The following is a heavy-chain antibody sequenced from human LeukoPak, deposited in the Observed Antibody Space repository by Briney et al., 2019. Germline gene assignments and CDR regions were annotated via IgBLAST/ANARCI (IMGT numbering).Heavy chain of an antibody. V-gene: IGHV4-34*01. D-gene: IGHD5-18*01. J-gene: IGHJ4*02. CDR1: GGSFSGYY. CDR2: INHSGST. CDR3: ARREGDTSMVRSFDY. Sequence: PSETLSLTCAVYGGSFSGYYWSWIRQPPGTGLEWIGEINHSGSTNYNPSLKSRVTISVDTSKNQFSLNLSSETAADTAVYYCARREGDTSMVRSFDYWGQGTLVTVSS.